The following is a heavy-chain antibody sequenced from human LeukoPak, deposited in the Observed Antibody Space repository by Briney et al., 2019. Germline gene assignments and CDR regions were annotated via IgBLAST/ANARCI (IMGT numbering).Heavy chain of an antibody. V-gene: IGHV3-23*01. Sequence: GGSLRLSCAAAGFTFSSYAMSWVHQAPGKGREWVSAISGSGGSTDYADSVKGRFTISRDNSKNTLYLQMNSLRAEDTAVYYCAGNPKTYYYDSRAHYYYYGMDVWGQGTTVTVSS. D-gene: IGHD3-22*01. CDR1: GFTFSSYA. J-gene: IGHJ6*02. CDR2: ISGSGGST. CDR3: AGNPKTYYYDSRAHYYYYGMDV.